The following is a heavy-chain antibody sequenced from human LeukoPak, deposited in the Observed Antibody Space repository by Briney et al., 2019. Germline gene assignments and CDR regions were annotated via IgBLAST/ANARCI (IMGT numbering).Heavy chain of an antibody. CDR3: ARRALLPGGYYDSSGYYVYYFDY. Sequence: ASVKVSCKASGYTFTGYYMHWVRQAPGQGLEWMGWINPNSGGTNYAQKFQGRVTMTRDTSISTAYMELSRLRSDDTAVYYCARRALLPGGYYDSSGYYVYYFDYWGQGTLVTVSS. CDR2: INPNSGGT. J-gene: IGHJ4*02. D-gene: IGHD3-22*01. V-gene: IGHV1-2*02. CDR1: GYTFTGYY.